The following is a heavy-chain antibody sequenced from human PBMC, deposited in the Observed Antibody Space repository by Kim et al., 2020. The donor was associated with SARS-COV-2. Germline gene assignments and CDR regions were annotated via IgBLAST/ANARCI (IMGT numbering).Heavy chain of an antibody. CDR3: TRVQTGWAGSFDY. J-gene: IGHJ4*02. V-gene: IGHV3-74*03. D-gene: IGHD2-15*01. CDR1: GFTLSNYW. CDR2: IDCAGTVT. Sequence: GGSLRLSCAASGFTLSNYWMHWVRQAPGKGLVWVARIDCAGTVTTSEEAVKGRFTISIDNAKKSVYLQLNSLRVEDTAVYFCTRVQTGWAGSFDYWGQGTLVTVSS.